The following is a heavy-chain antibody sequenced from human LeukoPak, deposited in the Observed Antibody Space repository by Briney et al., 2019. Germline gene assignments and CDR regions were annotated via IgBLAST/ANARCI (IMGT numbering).Heavy chain of an antibody. CDR1: GFTFSFSS. Sequence: GGSLRLSCGASGFTFSFSSMSWVRQAPGRGLEWVANIREDGSLKNYVDSVKGRFTISRDNAKNSLYLQMNSLRVEDTAVYFCARYGVLGYCTSTSRRPFDYWGQGTLVTVSS. J-gene: IGHJ4*02. D-gene: IGHD2-2*01. CDR3: ARYGVLGYCTSTSRRPFDY. CDR2: IREDGSLK. V-gene: IGHV3-7*03.